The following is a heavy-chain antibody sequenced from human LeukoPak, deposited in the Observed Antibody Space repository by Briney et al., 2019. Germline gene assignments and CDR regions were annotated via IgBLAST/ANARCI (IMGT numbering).Heavy chain of an antibody. V-gene: IGHV5-10-1*01. D-gene: IGHD6-19*01. CDR3: ASVGAMAVSGDDY. J-gene: IGHJ4*02. CDR1: GYSFTTYY. Sequence: GESLKIPCKGSGYSFTTYYITWVRQMPGKGLEWMGRIDPSDSYTNYSPSFQGHVTISADKSISTAYLQWSSLKASDTAMYYCASVGAMAVSGDDYWGQGTLVTVSS. CDR2: IDPSDSYT.